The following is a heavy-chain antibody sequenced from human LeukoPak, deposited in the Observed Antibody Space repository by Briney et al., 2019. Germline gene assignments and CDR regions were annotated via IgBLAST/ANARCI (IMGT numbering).Heavy chain of an antibody. CDR1: GGSISSRNYY. Sequence: SETLSLTCTVSGGSISSRNYYWGWIRQPPGKGLEWIGTIYYSGSPYYNPSLKSRVTLSVDTSKNQFSLKLTSVTAADTAVYYCARDRGSGSYWPDYWGQGTLVTVSS. J-gene: IGHJ4*02. CDR2: IYYSGSP. V-gene: IGHV4-39*07. D-gene: IGHD3-10*01. CDR3: ARDRGSGSYWPDY.